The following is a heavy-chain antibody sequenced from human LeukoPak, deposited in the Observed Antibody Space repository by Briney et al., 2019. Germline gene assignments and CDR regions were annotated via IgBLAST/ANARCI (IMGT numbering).Heavy chain of an antibody. CDR2: INPNSGGT. CDR3: ARDFDYDRSGYYSHFDY. Sequence: ASVKVSCKASGYTFTGYYMHWVRQAPGQGLEWMGWINPNSGGTNYAQKFQGRVTMTRDTSISTAYMELSRLRSDDTAVYYCARDFDYDRSGYYSHFDYWGQGTLVTVSS. CDR1: GYTFTGYY. V-gene: IGHV1-2*02. J-gene: IGHJ4*02. D-gene: IGHD3-22*01.